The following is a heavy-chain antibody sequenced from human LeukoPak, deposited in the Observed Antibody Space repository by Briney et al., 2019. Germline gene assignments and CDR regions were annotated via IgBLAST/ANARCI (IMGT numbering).Heavy chain of an antibody. V-gene: IGHV3-11*01. CDR3: AGGTLGLFDY. Sequence: GGSLRLSCAASGFTFSDYYMSWIRKAPWKWLEWVSYISSSGSTIYYADSLKGRFTISRDNTKNSLYLQMNSLRAEDTAVYYCAGGTLGLFDYWGQGTLVTVSS. J-gene: IGHJ4*02. CDR2: ISSSGSTI. CDR1: GFTFSDYY. D-gene: IGHD1-7*01.